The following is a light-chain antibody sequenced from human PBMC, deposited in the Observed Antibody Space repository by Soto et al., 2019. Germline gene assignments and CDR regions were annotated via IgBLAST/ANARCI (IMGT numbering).Light chain of an antibody. CDR3: QQYNNWPRT. CDR1: QSIRSN. Sequence: EIVMTQSPATLSVSPGEGATLSCRASQSIRSNLAWYQQRPGQAPRLLIYGASTRATAIPARFSGSGSGTEFTLTISSLQSEDFAVYYCQQYNNWPRTFGQGTKLEIK. J-gene: IGKJ2*01. CDR2: GAS. V-gene: IGKV3-15*01.